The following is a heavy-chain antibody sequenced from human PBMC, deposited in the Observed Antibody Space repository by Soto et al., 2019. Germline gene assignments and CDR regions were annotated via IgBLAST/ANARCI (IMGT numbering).Heavy chain of an antibody. CDR1: GGSISSSSYY. Sequence: PSETLSLTCTVSGGSISSSSYYWGWIRQPPGKGLEWIGSIYYSGSTYYNPSLKSRVTISVDTSKNQFSLKLSSVTAADTAVYYCARHAGGSGDINWFDPWGQGTLVTVSS. V-gene: IGHV4-39*01. J-gene: IGHJ5*02. CDR3: ARHAGGSGDINWFDP. CDR2: IYYSGST. D-gene: IGHD3-10*01.